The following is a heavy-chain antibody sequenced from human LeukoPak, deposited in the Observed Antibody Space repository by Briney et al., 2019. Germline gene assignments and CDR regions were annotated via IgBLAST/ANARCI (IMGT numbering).Heavy chain of an antibody. CDR2: IYPGDSDT. CDR3: ARFWGIAVAGSYYFDY. D-gene: IGHD6-19*01. CDR1: W. Sequence: WIGGVRXVPGKGLEWMGIIYPGDSDTRYSPSFQGQVTISADKSISTAYLQWSSLKASDTAMYYCARFWGIAVAGSYYFDYWGQGTLVTVSS. V-gene: IGHV5-51*01. J-gene: IGHJ4*02.